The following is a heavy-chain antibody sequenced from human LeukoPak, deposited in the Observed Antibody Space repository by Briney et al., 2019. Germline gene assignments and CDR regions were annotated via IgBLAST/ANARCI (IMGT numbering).Heavy chain of an antibody. CDR2: ISGSGSN. CDR1: GGSTSSYY. Sequence: SETLSLTCTVSGGSTSSYYWSWIRQPPGKGLEWIGYISGSGSNDYNPSLKSRIVMSVETSKNQFSLKLNSVTAADMAVYFCARGGRKGVYDFDVWGQGTMVTVSS. CDR3: ARGGRKGVYDFDV. V-gene: IGHV4-4*09. D-gene: IGHD1-14*01. J-gene: IGHJ3*01.